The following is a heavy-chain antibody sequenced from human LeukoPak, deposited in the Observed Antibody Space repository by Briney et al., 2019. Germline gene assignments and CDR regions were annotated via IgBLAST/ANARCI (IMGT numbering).Heavy chain of an antibody. D-gene: IGHD7-27*01. J-gene: IGHJ4*02. Sequence: PSETLCLSCAVSGGSISSYYWSWIRQPPGKGLEWIGYIYYSWSTNYNPSLQSRVTISVDTSKSQSSLKLSSVTAAETDVYYCARGTGEIRVWGQGTLVTVSS. CDR1: GGSISSYY. CDR3: ARGTGEIRV. CDR2: IYYSWST. V-gene: IGHV4-59*01.